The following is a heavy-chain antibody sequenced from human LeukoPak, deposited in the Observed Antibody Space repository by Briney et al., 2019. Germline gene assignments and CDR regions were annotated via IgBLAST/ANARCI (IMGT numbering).Heavy chain of an antibody. CDR3: ARESMSSSSWYYSDY. CDR2: THYSGST. V-gene: IGHV4-59*12. J-gene: IGHJ4*02. CDR1: GGSISSYY. D-gene: IGHD6-13*01. Sequence: SETLSLTCTVSGGSISSYYWSWIRQPPEKGLEWIGYTHYSGSTNYNPSLKSRVTISVDKSKNQFSLNLSSVTAADTAVYYCARESMSSSSWYYSDYWGQGTLVTVSS.